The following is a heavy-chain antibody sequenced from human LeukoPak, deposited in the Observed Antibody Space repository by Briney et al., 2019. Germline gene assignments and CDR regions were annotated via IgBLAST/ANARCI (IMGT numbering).Heavy chain of an antibody. CDR3: ARDRTAVVVAATFRCDY. Sequence: ASVKVSCKASGHTFTGYYMHWVRQAPGQGLEWMGWINPNSGGTNYAQKFQGRVTMTRDTSISTAYMELSRLRSDDTAVYYCARDRTAVVVAATFRCDYWGQGTLVTVSS. J-gene: IGHJ4*02. V-gene: IGHV1-2*02. CDR2: INPNSGGT. CDR1: GHTFTGYY. D-gene: IGHD2-15*01.